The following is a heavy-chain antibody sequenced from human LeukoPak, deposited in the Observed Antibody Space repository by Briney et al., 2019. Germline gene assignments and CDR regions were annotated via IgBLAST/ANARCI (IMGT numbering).Heavy chain of an antibody. J-gene: IGHJ5*02. CDR3: ARGTAVAGRSWFDP. CDR2: ISSSGSTI. D-gene: IGHD6-19*01. CDR1: GFTFSSYE. V-gene: IGHV3-48*03. Sequence: PGGSLRLSCAASGFTFSSYEMNWVRQAPGKGLEWVSYISSSGSTIYYADSVKGRFAISRDNAKNSLYLQMNSLRAEDTAVYYCARGTAVAGRSWFDPWGQGTLVTVSS.